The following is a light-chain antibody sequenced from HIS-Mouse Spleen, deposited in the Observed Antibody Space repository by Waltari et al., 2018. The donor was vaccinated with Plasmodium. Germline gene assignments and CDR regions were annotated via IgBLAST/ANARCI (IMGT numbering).Light chain of an antibody. J-gene: IGLJ3*02. CDR3: YSTDSSGNHRV. Sequence: SYELTQPPSVSVSPGHTASITCSGDALPKKYPYWYQQKSGPAPVLVIYEDSKRPSGIPERFSGSSSGTMATLTISGAQVEDEADYYCYSTDSSGNHRVFGGGTKLTVL. CDR2: EDS. V-gene: IGLV3-10*01. CDR1: ALPKKY.